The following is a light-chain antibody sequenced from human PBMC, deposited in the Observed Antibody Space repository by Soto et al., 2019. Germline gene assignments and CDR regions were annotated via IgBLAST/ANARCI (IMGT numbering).Light chain of an antibody. J-gene: IGKJ1*01. CDR2: GAS. V-gene: IGKV3-20*01. Sequence: EFVLTQSPCTLSLSPWERATLSCMSSQSVSINYLAWYQQIPGQAPSLLIYGASSRATGIPDRFSGSGSGTDFTLTISRLEPEDSAVYFCQHYSSQTFGQGTKV. CDR1: QSVSINY. CDR3: QHYSSQT.